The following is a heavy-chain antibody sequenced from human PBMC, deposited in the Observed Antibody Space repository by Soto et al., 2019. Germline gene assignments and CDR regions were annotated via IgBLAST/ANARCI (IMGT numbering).Heavy chain of an antibody. CDR2: IYYSGST. CDR3: ARGRHYYYDSSGYSYPEYYFDY. CDR1: GGSISSGDYY. J-gene: IGHJ4*02. Sequence: QVQLQESGPGLVKPSQTLSLTCTVSGGSISSGDYYWSWIRQPPGKGLEWIGYIYYSGSTYYNPSLKSRVTISVDTSKNQFSLKLSSVTAADTAVYYCARGRHYYYDSSGYSYPEYYFDYWGQGTLVTVSS. V-gene: IGHV4-30-4*01. D-gene: IGHD3-22*01.